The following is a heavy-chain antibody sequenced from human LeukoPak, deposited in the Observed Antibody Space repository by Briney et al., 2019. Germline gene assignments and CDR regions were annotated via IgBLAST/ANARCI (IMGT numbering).Heavy chain of an antibody. CDR2: ISYDGSNK. V-gene: IGHV3-30*18. J-gene: IGHJ4*02. CDR3: AKSHDSSGYYLPYFDY. D-gene: IGHD3-22*01. CDR1: GFTFSSYG. Sequence: GGSLRLSCAASGFTFSSYGMPWVRQAPGKGLEWVAVISYDGSNKYYADSVKGRFTISRDNSKNTLYLQMNSLRAEDTAVYYCAKSHDSSGYYLPYFDYWGQGTLVTVSS.